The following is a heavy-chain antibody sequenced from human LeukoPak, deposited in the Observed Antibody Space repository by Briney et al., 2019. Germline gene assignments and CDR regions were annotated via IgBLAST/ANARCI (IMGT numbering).Heavy chain of an antibody. CDR3: ARGLRFSVYDY. V-gene: IGHV4-34*01. CDR2: INHGGST. J-gene: IGHJ4*02. D-gene: IGHD3-3*01. CDR1: GGSFSGYY. Sequence: SETLSRTCAVYGGSFSGYYWSWLRQPPGKGLEWMGEINHGGSTNYNPSLKSRVTISVDTSKNQFSLKLSSVTAADTAVYYCARGLRFSVYDYWGQGTLVTVSS.